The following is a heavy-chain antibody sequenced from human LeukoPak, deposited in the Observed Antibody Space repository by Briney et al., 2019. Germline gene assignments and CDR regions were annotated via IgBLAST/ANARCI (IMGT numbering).Heavy chain of an antibody. V-gene: IGHV4-39*01. CDR3: ASHPGHYFDY. CDR1: GGSISSSSYY. J-gene: IGHJ4*02. Sequence: PSETLSLTCTVSGGSISSSSYYWGWIRQPPGKGLEWIGSIYYSGSTYYNPSLKSRVTISVDTSKNQFSLKLSSVTAADTAVYYCASHPGHYFDYWGQGTLVTVSS. CDR2: IYYSGST.